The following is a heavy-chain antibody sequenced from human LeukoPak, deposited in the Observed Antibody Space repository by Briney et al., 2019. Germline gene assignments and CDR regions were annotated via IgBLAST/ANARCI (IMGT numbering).Heavy chain of an antibody. Sequence: GGSLRLSCAASGFTFDVYGMSWVRQAPGKGLEWVSGINWNGGSTGYADSVKGRFTISRDNAKNSLYLQMNSPRAEDTAVYYCARDPSYGSGSYWGQGTLVTVSS. CDR1: GFTFDVYG. CDR2: INWNGGST. V-gene: IGHV3-20*04. D-gene: IGHD6-19*01. J-gene: IGHJ4*02. CDR3: ARDPSYGSGSY.